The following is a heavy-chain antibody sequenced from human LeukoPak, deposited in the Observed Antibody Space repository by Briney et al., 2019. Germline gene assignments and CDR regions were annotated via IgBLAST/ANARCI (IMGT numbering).Heavy chain of an antibody. CDR1: GGSISSYY. Sequence: SETLSLTCTVSGGSISSYYWSWIRQPPGKGLEWIGYIYYSGSTNYNPSLKSRVTISVDTSKNQFSLKLSSVTAADTAVYYCASSPEDYYYGIDVWGQGTTVTVSS. CDR3: ASSPEDYYYGIDV. V-gene: IGHV4-59*01. J-gene: IGHJ6*02. CDR2: IYYSGST.